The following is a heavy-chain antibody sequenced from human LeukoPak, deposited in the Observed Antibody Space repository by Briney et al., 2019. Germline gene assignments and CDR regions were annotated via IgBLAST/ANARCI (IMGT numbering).Heavy chain of an antibody. J-gene: IGHJ3*02. CDR1: GFTFSSYW. CDR3: ARDSNAYYDSSGYAWAPGAFDI. V-gene: IGHV3-7*01. Sequence: PGGSLRLSCAASGFTFSSYWMSWVRQAPGKGLEWVANIKQDGSEKYYVDSVKGRFTISRDNAKNSLYLQMNSLRAEDTAVYYCARDSNAYYDSSGYAWAPGAFDIWGQGTMVTVSS. CDR2: IKQDGSEK. D-gene: IGHD3-22*01.